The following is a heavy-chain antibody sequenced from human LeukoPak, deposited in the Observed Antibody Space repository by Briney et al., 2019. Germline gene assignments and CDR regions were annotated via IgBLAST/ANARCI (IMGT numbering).Heavy chain of an antibody. Sequence: SVKVSCKASGDTFNSNAFTWVRQAPGQGLEWMGGIIPVFNTPNYARTFQGRVKLTTDDSTGTAYMELTSLTFEDMAVYYCARASSSSWENLPFWGQGTLVTVSS. CDR2: IIPVFNTP. J-gene: IGHJ1*01. CDR3: ARASSSSWENLPF. D-gene: IGHD6-13*01. CDR1: GDTFNSNA. V-gene: IGHV1-69*05.